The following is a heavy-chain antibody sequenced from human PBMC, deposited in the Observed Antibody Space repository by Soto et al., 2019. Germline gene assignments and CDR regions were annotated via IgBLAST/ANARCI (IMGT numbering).Heavy chain of an antibody. Sequence: GASVKVSCKASGYTFTGYYMHWVRQAPGQGLEWMGWINPNSGGTNYAQKFQGRVTMTRDTSISTAYMELSRLRSDDTAVYYCARDIVLMVYSTEGGMDVWGQGPTGTVSS. CDR2: INPNSGGT. CDR3: ARDIVLMVYSTEGGMDV. CDR1: GYTFTGYY. D-gene: IGHD2-8*01. V-gene: IGHV1-2*02. J-gene: IGHJ6*02.